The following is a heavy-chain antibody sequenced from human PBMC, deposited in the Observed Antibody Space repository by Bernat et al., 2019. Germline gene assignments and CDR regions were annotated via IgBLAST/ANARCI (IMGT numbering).Heavy chain of an antibody. CDR1: GFTFSSHW. V-gene: IGHV3-7*04. CDR3: ARWQYSSSWCWLDY. CDR2: IKQDGSEK. Sequence: EVQLVESGGGLVQPGGSLRISCAAFGFTFSSHWMSWVRQAPGKGLEWVANIKQDGSEKYYVDSVKGRFTISRDNAENSLYLQMSSLRAEDTALYYCARWQYSSSWCWLDYWGQGTLVTVSS. J-gene: IGHJ4*02. D-gene: IGHD6-13*01.